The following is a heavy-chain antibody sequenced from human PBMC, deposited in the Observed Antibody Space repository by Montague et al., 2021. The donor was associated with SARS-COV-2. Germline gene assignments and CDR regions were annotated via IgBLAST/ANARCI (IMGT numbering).Heavy chain of an antibody. V-gene: IGHV3-30-3*01. Sequence: SLRLSCAASGFTFSSYAMHWVRQAPDKGLEWVAVISYDGSNKYYADSVKGRFTISRDNSKNTLYLQMNSLRAEDTAVYYCARVIVVGYYGMDVWGQGTTVTVSS. CDR3: ARVIVVGYYGMDV. D-gene: IGHD3-22*01. CDR1: GFTFSSYA. CDR2: ISYDGSNK. J-gene: IGHJ6*02.